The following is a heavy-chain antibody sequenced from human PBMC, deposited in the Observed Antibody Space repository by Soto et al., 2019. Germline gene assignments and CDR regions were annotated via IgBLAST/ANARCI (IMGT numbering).Heavy chain of an antibody. Sequence: EVQLVETGGGLIQPGGSLRLSCAVSGFSVTDPQVTWVRQAPGKGLEWVCVIYSGGTTNYADSVKGRFTISRDNSRNTVYLQMNSLRDEDSAVYYCAAGLDAYWGQGTQVTVSS. CDR1: GFSVTDPQ. CDR3: AAGLDAY. V-gene: IGHV3-53*02. J-gene: IGHJ4*02. CDR2: IYSGGTT.